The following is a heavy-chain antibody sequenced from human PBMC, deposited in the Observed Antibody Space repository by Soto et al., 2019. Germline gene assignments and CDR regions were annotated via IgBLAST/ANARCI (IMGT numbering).Heavy chain of an antibody. CDR1: GSTFTSYG. J-gene: IGHJ6*02. V-gene: IGHV1-18*01. CDR3: AREYGMYV. Sequence: QVQLVQSGAEVKKPGASVKVSCKASGSTFTSYGISWVRQAPGQGLEWMGWISAYNGNTNYAQKLKGRVTMTTDTTTRTDYKELRSLRSDDTPVYYCAREYGMYVWGQGTTVPVSS. CDR2: ISAYNGNT.